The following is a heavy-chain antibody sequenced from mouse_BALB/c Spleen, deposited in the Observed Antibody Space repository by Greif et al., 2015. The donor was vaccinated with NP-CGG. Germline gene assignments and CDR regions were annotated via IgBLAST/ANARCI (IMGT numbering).Heavy chain of an antibody. CDR3: ARSGLLRDFDY. CDR2: INPYNGDT. Sequence: VHVKQSGPELVKPGASVKISCKASGYSFTGYFMNWVMQSHGKSLEWIGRINPYNGDTFYNQKFKGKATLTVDKSSSTAHMELRSLASEDSAVYYCARSGLLRDFDYWGQGTTLTVSS. V-gene: IGHV1-20*02. CDR1: GYSFTGYF. D-gene: IGHD1-1*01. J-gene: IGHJ2*01.